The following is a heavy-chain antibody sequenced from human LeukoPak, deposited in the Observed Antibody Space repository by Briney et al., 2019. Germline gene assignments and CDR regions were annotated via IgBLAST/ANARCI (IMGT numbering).Heavy chain of an antibody. J-gene: IGHJ4*02. Sequence: PGGSLRLSCAASEFTFSAFWMSWVRQAPGKGLEWVANINQDGSRKHYVDSVKGRFTVSRDNAEKSLYLQTNSLRAEDTAIYYCARLWGDATIFDLWGQGTLVTVSP. D-gene: IGHD5-12*01. CDR3: ARLWGDATIFDL. CDR1: EFTFSAFW. CDR2: INQDGSRK. V-gene: IGHV3-7*01.